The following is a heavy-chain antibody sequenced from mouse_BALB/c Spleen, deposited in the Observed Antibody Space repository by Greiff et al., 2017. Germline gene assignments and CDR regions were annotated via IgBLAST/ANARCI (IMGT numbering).Heavy chain of an antibody. D-gene: IGHD1-1*01. Sequence: EVQLVESGGGLVQPGGSRKLSCAASGFTFSSFGMHWVRQAPEKGLEWVAYISSGSSTIYYADTVKGRFTISRDNPKNTLFLQMTSLRSEDTAMYYCARTTVVSMDYWGQGTSVTVSS. V-gene: IGHV5-17*02. J-gene: IGHJ4*01. CDR1: GFTFSSFG. CDR2: ISSGSSTI. CDR3: ARTTVVSMDY.